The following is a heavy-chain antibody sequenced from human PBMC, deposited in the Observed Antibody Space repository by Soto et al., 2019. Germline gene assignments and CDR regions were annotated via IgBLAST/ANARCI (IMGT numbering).Heavy chain of an antibody. CDR2: ISAYNGNT. CDR1: GYTFTSYG. CDR3: ARDRVEPWLVDY. D-gene: IGHD6-19*01. Sequence: ASVKVSCKASGYTFTSYGISCVRQAPGQGLEWMGWISAYNGNTNYAQKLQGRVTMTTDTSTSTAYMELRSLRSDGTAVYYCARDRVEPWLVDYWGQGTLVTVSS. J-gene: IGHJ4*02. V-gene: IGHV1-18*01.